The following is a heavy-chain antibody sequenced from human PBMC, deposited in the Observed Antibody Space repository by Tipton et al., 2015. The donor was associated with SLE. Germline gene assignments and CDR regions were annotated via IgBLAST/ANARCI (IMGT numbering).Heavy chain of an antibody. V-gene: IGHV4-34*08. CDR2: ITQTGTA. Sequence: TLSLTCAVYGGTFSGYHWTWIRQTPGKGLEWIGEITQTGTANYSPSLKSRLTISADTSKRQVSLRLTSMTAADTAVYFCAGHRLSLYSSGRGSSGVTVWGRGTTVAVSS. J-gene: IGHJ6*02. D-gene: IGHD3-10*01. CDR1: GGTFSGYH. CDR3: AGHRLSLYSSGRGSSGVTV.